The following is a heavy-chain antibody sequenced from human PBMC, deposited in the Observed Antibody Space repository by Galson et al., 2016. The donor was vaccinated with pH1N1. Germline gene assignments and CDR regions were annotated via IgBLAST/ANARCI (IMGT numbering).Heavy chain of an antibody. CDR3: AREDWSYADTYYNGMDV. D-gene: IGHD3-16*01. CDR2: ISYNGHDQ. V-gene: IGHV3-30-3*01. CDR1: GFSLDTYA. Sequence: SLRLSCAASGFSLDTYAMHWVRQVPGKGLERVAFISYNGHDQSYADSLKGRFIISRDNSKNTLYLQLNSLRTEDTAVFYCAREDWSYADTYYNGMDVWGQGTTVTVSS. J-gene: IGHJ6*02.